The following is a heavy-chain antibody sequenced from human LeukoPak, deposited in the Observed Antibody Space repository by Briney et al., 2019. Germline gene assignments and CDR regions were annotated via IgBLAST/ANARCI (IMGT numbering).Heavy chain of an antibody. CDR2: IYTSGST. CDR3: ARDKSGSYPGPDAFDI. CDR1: GGSISSYY. J-gene: IGHJ3*02. Sequence: SETLSLTCTVSGGSISSYYWSWIRQPAGKGLEWIGRIYTSGSTNYNPSLKSRVSMSVDTSKNQFSLKLSSVTAADTAVYYCARDKSGSYPGPDAFDIWGQGTMVTVSS. D-gene: IGHD1-26*01. V-gene: IGHV4-4*07.